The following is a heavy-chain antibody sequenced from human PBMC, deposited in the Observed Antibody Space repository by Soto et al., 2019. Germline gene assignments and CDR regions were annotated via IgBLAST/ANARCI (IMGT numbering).Heavy chain of an antibody. D-gene: IGHD3-3*01. V-gene: IGHV3-30*18. CDR3: AKLEGAYNLARIHIEY. Sequence: GGSLILSCASSGFTFSSYGMHWVLQAPGKGLEWVAVISYDGSNKYYADSVKGRFTISRDNSKNTLYLQMNSLRAEDTAVYYCAKLEGAYNLARIHIEYCGQSTRVTVSS. CDR2: ISYDGSNK. J-gene: IGHJ4*02. CDR1: GFTFSSYG.